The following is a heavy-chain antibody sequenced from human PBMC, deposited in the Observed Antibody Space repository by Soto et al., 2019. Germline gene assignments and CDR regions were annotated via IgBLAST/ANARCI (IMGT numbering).Heavy chain of an antibody. CDR1: GFTFSSYA. Sequence: EVQLLESGGGLVQPGGSLRLSCAASGFTFSSYAMTWVRQAPGKGLEWVSAISGSGNTSYYADSVKGRFTISRDSSKKMLNLLIISLRPEDSAVTYCARDRGLSSYVQNCGHGALVIVAS. D-gene: IGHD3-10*01. V-gene: IGHV3-23*01. CDR3: ARDRGLSSYVQN. CDR2: ISGSGNTS. J-gene: IGHJ4*01.